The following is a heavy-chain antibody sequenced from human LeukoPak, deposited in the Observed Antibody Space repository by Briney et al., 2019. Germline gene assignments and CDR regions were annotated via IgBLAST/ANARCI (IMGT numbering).Heavy chain of an antibody. Sequence: ASVKVSCKASGYTFTGYYMHWVRQAPGQGLEWTGWINPNSGGTNYAQKFQGRVTMTRDTSISTAYMELSGLRSDDTAVYYCARDQPQYYDSSGYDVWGQGTLVTVSS. CDR3: ARDQPQYYDSSGYDV. CDR2: INPNSGGT. V-gene: IGHV1-2*02. D-gene: IGHD3-22*01. J-gene: IGHJ4*02. CDR1: GYTFTGYY.